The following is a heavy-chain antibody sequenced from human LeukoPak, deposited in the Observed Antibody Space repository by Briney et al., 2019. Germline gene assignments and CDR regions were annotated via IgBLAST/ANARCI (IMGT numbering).Heavy chain of an antibody. Sequence: SETLSLTCTVSGGSISSYYWSWIRQPAGKGLEWIGRIYTSGSTNYNPSLKSRVTMSVDTSKNQFSLKLSSVTAADTAVYYCARYAAYSSSWYWFDPWGQGTLVTVSS. CDR1: GGSISSYY. J-gene: IGHJ5*02. CDR3: ARYAAYSSSWYWFDP. D-gene: IGHD6-13*01. CDR2: IYTSGST. V-gene: IGHV4-4*07.